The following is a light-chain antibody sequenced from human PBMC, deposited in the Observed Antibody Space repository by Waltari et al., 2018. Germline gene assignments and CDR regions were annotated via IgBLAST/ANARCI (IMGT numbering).Light chain of an antibody. V-gene: IGLV2-23*02. CDR1: SSDIGKYNL. J-gene: IGLJ3*02. Sequence: QSALTQTATVSGSTGQSITISCSGASSDIGKYNLVSWYQQHPGKAPTLIVYDVDKRPSGVSNRFSGSKSGNTAFLTISGLQTADEADYYCCSYAGSAVSVFGGGTKLTVL. CDR2: DVD. CDR3: CSYAGSAVSV.